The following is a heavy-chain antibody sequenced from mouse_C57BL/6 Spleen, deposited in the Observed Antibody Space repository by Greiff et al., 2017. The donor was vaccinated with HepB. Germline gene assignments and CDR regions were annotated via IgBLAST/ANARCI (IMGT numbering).Heavy chain of an antibody. Sequence: VQLQQSGAELVMPGASVKLSCKASGYTFTSYWMHWVKQRPGQGLEWIGEIDPSDSYTNYNQKFKGKSTLTVDKSSSTAYMQLSSLTSEDSAVYYCARGQDYEDAMDYWGQGTSVTVSS. CDR3: ARGQDYEDAMDY. D-gene: IGHD2-4*01. J-gene: IGHJ4*01. CDR1: GYTFTSYW. V-gene: IGHV1-69*01. CDR2: IDPSDSYT.